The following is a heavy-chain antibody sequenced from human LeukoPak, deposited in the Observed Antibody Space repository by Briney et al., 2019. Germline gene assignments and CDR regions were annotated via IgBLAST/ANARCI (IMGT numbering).Heavy chain of an antibody. CDR2: ITASGDRT. CDR3: ARRDIVVVVSASDY. J-gene: IGHJ4*02. Sequence: GESLRLSCAASGFTFIDYVMIWVRQAPGKGLEWVSGITASGDRTFYGDSVRGRFTMSRDNSKNTVYLQMNSLRVDDTAVYYCARRDIVVVVSASDYWGQGTLVTVSS. CDR1: GFTFIDYV. V-gene: IGHV3-23*01. D-gene: IGHD2-15*01.